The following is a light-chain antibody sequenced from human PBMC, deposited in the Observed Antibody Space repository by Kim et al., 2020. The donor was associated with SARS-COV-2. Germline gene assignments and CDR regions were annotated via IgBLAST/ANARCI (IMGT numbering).Light chain of an antibody. V-gene: IGLV1-47*01. CDR2: RNN. CDR3: AAWDDSLSAVV. J-gene: IGLJ2*01. CDR1: SSNIGSNY. Sequence: GQRVTSTCSGGSSNIGSNYVYWYQQLPRTAPKLLIYRNNQRPSGVPDRFSGSKSGTSASLAISGLRSEDEADYYCAAWDDSLSAVVFGGGTQLTVL.